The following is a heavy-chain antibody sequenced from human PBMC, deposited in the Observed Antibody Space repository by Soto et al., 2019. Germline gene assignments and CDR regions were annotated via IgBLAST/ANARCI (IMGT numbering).Heavy chain of an antibody. D-gene: IGHD3-22*01. CDR2: IIPIFGTA. Sequence: GASVKVSCKASGGTFSSYAISWVRQAPGQGLEWMGGIIPIFGTANYAQKLQGRVTITADESTSTAYMELSSLRSEDTAVYYCARHWAGYDSSGYFPSGYFDYWGQGTLVTVSS. CDR1: GGTFSSYA. V-gene: IGHV1-69*13. CDR3: ARHWAGYDSSGYFPSGYFDY. J-gene: IGHJ4*02.